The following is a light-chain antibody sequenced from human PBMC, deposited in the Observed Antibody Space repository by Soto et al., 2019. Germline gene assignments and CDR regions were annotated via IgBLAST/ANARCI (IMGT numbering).Light chain of an antibody. CDR1: SSDVGAYDY. Sequence: QSVLTQPPSASGSPGQSVTIYCTGTSSDVGAYDYVSWYQQHPGKAPKLMIYEINKRPSGVPDRFSGSKSGNTASLTVSGLQAEDEADYYCSSFAGSNNFPYVFGTGTKLTVL. J-gene: IGLJ1*01. CDR2: EIN. V-gene: IGLV2-8*01. CDR3: SSFAGSNNFPYV.